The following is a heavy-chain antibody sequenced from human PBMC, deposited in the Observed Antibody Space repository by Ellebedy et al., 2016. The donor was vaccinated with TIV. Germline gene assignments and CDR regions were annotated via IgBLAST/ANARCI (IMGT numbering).Heavy chain of an antibody. CDR1: GGTFSSYA. J-gene: IGHJ5*02. CDR2: IIPIFGSA. Sequence: AASVKVSCKASGGTFSSYAISWVRQAPGQGLEWMGGIIPIFGSANYAQKFQDRVTITADESTSTAYMERSSLRSENTAVYYCARDPTKRSRWFDPWGQGTLVTVSS. V-gene: IGHV1-69*13. CDR3: ARDPTKRSRWFDP.